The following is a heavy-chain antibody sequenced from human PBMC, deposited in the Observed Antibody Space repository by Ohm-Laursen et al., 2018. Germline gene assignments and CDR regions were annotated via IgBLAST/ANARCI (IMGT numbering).Heavy chain of an antibody. CDR1: GFTFSNPW. D-gene: IGHD3-22*01. Sequence: SLRLSCAASGFTFSNPWMSWVRQAPGKGLEWVGRIKSKTDGGTTDYAAPVTGRFTISRDDSKNTLYLQMNSLKTEDTAVYYCATGVYYSDSSGYRHPDAFDIWGQGTMVTVSS. V-gene: IGHV3-15*01. CDR3: ATGVYYSDSSGYRHPDAFDI. J-gene: IGHJ3*02. CDR2: IKSKTDGGTT.